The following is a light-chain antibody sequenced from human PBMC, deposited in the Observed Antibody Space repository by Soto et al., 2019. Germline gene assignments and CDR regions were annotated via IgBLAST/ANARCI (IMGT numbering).Light chain of an antibody. Sequence: DIQMTQSPSTLSASVGDGVTSTCRASQNISVWLAWYQQRPGKAPKFLIYDASSLETGVPSRFSGSGSGTEFTLTIRSLQTDDFANYYCQQYDSSSPTFGQGTKLDIK. CDR1: QNISVW. V-gene: IGKV1-5*01. CDR2: DAS. CDR3: QQYDSSSPT. J-gene: IGKJ2*01.